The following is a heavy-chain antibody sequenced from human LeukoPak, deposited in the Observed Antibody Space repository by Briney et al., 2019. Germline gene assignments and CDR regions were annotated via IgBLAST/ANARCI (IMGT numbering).Heavy chain of an antibody. J-gene: IGHJ4*02. CDR3: AKDLVSSLPYFDS. V-gene: IGHV3-23*01. CDR2: ISGRGTDT. Sequence: PGGSLRLSCATSGFTFGNYAMSWVRQPPGKGLEWVSAISGRGTDTYNTDSVRGRFTISRDNSKNTLYLQMDSLRAEDTAVYYSAKDLVSSLPYFDSWGQGTLVTVSS. CDR1: GFTFGNYA. D-gene: IGHD6-13*01.